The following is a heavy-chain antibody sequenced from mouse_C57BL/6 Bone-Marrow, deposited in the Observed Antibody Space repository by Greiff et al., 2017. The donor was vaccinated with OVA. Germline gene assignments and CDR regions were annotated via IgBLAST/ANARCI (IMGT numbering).Heavy chain of an antibody. Sequence: QVQLQQPGAELVRPGTSVKLSCKASGYTFTSYWMPWVKQRPGQGLEWIGVIDPSDSYTNYNQKFKGKATLTVDTSSSTAYMQLSSLTSEDSAVYYCAREVWFAYWGQGTLVTVSA. V-gene: IGHV1-59*01. J-gene: IGHJ3*01. CDR2: IDPSDSYT. CDR1: GYTFTSYW. CDR3: AREVWFAY.